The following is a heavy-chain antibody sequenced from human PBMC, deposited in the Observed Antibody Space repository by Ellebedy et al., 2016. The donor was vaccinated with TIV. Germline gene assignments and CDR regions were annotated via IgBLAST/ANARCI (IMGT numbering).Heavy chain of an antibody. CDR1: GFTFSSFW. CDR2: IKEDGSDK. V-gene: IGHV3-7*01. CDR3: ARGYSSGSYFA. D-gene: IGHD3-10*01. Sequence: GESLKISCAASGFTFSSFWISWVRQAPGKGLEWAATIKEDGSDKYYLDSVKGRFTISRDNTKNSLYLQMNSLRVEDTAVYSCARGYSSGSYFAWGQGTLVTVSS. J-gene: IGHJ4*02.